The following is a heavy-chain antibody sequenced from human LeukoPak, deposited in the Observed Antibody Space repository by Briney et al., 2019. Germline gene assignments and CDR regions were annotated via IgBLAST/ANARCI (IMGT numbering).Heavy chain of an antibody. CDR1: GFTFSSYA. J-gene: IGHJ6*03. Sequence: GGSLRLSCAASGFTFSSYAMHWVRQAPGKGLEWVAVISYDGSNKYYADSVKGRFTISRDNSKNTLYLQMNSLRAEDTAVYYCARVPDRIGWYAPFYYYYMDVWGKGTTVTVSS. CDR3: ARVPDRIGWYAPFYYYYMDV. D-gene: IGHD6-19*01. CDR2: ISYDGSNK. V-gene: IGHV3-30*04.